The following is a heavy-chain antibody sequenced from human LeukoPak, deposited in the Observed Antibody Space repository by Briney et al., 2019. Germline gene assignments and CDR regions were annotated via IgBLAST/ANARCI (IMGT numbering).Heavy chain of an antibody. J-gene: IGHJ3*02. D-gene: IGHD3-22*01. Sequence: GGSLRLSCAASGFTFSSYEMTWVRQAPGKGLEWVSYISSSGSTIYYADSVKGRFTISRDNAKNSLYLQMNSLRAEDTAVYYCARAGSSGYYNAFDIWGQGTMVTVSS. CDR2: ISSSGSTI. CDR1: GFTFSSYE. V-gene: IGHV3-48*03. CDR3: ARAGSSGYYNAFDI.